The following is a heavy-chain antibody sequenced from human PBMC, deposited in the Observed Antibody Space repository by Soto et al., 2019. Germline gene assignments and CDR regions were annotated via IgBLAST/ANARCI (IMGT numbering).Heavy chain of an antibody. CDR1: GGTSYA. V-gene: IGHV1-69*01. CDR2: IIPMLGTT. CDR3: ASELEGAFDV. D-gene: IGHD1-1*01. J-gene: IGHJ3*01. Sequence: QVQLVQSGAEVKKPGSSVKVSCRTSGGTSYAVDWVRQAPGQGLVWMGGIIPMLGTTNYAENFQGRVTITADESASTAYMELRSLRSDDTGVYYCASELEGAFDVWGQGTTVTVSA.